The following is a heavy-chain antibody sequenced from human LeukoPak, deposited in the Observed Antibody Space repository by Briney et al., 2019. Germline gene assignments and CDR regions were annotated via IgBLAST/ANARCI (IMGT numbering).Heavy chain of an antibody. CDR3: ARGKSISGSYNY. Sequence: GASVKVSCKASGGTFGSYAISWVRRAPGQGLEWMGGIIPIFGTANYAQKSQGRVTITTDESTSTAYMELSSLRSEDTAVYYCARGKSISGSYNYWGQGTLVTVSS. J-gene: IGHJ4*02. CDR1: GGTFGSYA. CDR2: IIPIFGTA. D-gene: IGHD1-26*01. V-gene: IGHV1-69*05.